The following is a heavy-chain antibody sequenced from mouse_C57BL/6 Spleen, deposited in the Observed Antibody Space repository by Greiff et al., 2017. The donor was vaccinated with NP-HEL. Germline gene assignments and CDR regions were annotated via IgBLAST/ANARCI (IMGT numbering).Heavy chain of an antibody. CDR3: AREDDGYYAMDY. CDR1: GFTFSSYT. CDR2: ISGGGGKT. Sequence: EVKLVESGGGLVKPGGSLKLSCAASGFTFSSYTMSWVRQTPEKRLEWVATISGGGGKTYYPDSVKGRFTISRDNAKNTLYLQMSSLRSEDTALYYCAREDDGYYAMDYWGQGTSVTVSS. J-gene: IGHJ4*01. V-gene: IGHV5-9*01. D-gene: IGHD2-3*01.